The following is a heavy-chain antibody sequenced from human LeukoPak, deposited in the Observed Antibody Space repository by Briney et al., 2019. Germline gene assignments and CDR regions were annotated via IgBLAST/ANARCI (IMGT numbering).Heavy chain of an antibody. CDR2: IYHSVST. Sequence: SETLSLTCAVSIGSISSSNWWSWVRQPPGKGLEWIGEIYHSVSTNYNPSLKSRVTISVDKSKKQFSLKLSSVTAADTAVYYCARERRQLVFDYWGQGTLVTVSS. V-gene: IGHV4-4*02. CDR3: ARERRQLVFDY. D-gene: IGHD6-13*01. J-gene: IGHJ4*02. CDR1: IGSISSSNW.